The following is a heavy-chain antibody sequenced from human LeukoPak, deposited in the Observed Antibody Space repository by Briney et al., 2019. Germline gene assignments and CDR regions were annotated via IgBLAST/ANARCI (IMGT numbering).Heavy chain of an antibody. V-gene: IGHV3-21*01. CDR3: ARDIVEDGDGYNYAFDY. D-gene: IGHD5-24*01. CDR1: GFTFSSYS. Sequence: PGGSLRLSCAASGFTFSSYSMNWVRQAPGKGLEWVSSISSSSSYIYYADSVKGRFTISRDNAKNSLYLQMNSLRAEDTAVYYCARDIVEDGDGYNYAFDYWGQGTLVTVSS. CDR2: ISSSSSYI. J-gene: IGHJ4*02.